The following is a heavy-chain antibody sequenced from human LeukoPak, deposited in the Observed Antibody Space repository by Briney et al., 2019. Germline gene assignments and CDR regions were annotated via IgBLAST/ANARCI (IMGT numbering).Heavy chain of an antibody. CDR1: GVSISTGGYY. V-gene: IGHV4-31*03. Sequence: SETPSLTCTVSGVSISTGGYYWSWIRQHPGKGLEWIGNIYYSGSSYYNPSLKSRVTISVDTSRNQLSLNLSSVTAADTAVYYCARGMVTSMAYYFDYWGQGTLVTVSS. D-gene: IGHD5-18*01. CDR2: IYYSGSS. CDR3: ARGMVTSMAYYFDY. J-gene: IGHJ4*02.